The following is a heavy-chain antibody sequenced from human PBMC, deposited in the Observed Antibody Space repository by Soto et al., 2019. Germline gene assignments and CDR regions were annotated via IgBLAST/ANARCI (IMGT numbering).Heavy chain of an antibody. CDR3: ARLVVVAPVANV. V-gene: IGHV4-39*02. Sequence: QLQLQESGPGLVKPSETLSLTCSVSGGSINYNSYHWGWIRQPPWQGPEWIGSIFYTGTTFYNPSLESRVTMSVDTSKNSFSLHLTSVTAADTAVYFCARLVVVAPVANVWGQGTLVTVSS. D-gene: IGHD2-2*01. J-gene: IGHJ4*02. CDR2: IFYTGTT. CDR1: GGSINYNSYH.